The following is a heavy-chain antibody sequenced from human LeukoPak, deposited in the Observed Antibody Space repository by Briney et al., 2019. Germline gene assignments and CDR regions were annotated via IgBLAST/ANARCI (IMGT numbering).Heavy chain of an antibody. CDR1: GYTFTSYD. J-gene: IGHJ4*02. V-gene: IGHV1-8*01. CDR2: MNPNSGNT. D-gene: IGHD3-10*01. CDR3: ARGLTMVRGVKGPIGY. Sequence: ASVKVSCKASGYTFTSYDINWVRQATGQGLEWMGWMNPNSGNTGYAQKFQGRVTTTRNTSISTAYMELSSLRSEDTAVYYCARGLTMVRGVKGPIGYWGQGTLVTVSS.